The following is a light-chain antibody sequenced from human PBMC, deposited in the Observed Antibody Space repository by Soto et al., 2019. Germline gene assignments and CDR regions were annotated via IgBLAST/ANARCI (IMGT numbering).Light chain of an antibody. Sequence: SVLTQSPATLSLYPGERATLSCRASQSVSSYLAWYQQKPGQAPRLLIYDASNRATGIPARFSGSGSRTDFTLTICTLEPEDFALYYSPQRSNLQLTFGGGTKV. CDR3: PQRSNLQLT. V-gene: IGKV3-11*01. CDR1: QSVSSY. CDR2: DAS. J-gene: IGKJ4*01.